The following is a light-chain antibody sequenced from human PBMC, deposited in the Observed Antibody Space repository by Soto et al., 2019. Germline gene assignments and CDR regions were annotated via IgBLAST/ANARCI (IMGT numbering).Light chain of an antibody. CDR2: GVY. CDR3: QQYGSSGRT. V-gene: IGKV3D-15*01. CDR1: QSVSSN. J-gene: IGKJ1*01. Sequence: EIVMTQSPTILSVSPGERATLSCRASQSVSSNLAWYQQKPGQAPRLLIYGVYTRAPGIPARFSGSGSGTEFTLTISRLEPEDFAVYYCQQYGSSGRTFGQGTKVDIK.